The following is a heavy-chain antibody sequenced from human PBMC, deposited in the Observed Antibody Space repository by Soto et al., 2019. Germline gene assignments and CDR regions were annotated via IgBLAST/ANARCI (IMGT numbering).Heavy chain of an antibody. J-gene: IGHJ4*02. CDR2: IDGVGTGT. V-gene: IGHV3-74*01. CDR1: GFTFTNYW. CDR3: TRVFEY. Sequence: GGSLRLSCAASGFTFTNYWMHWVRQVPGKGLVWVSRIDGVGTGTSYSDSVRGRFTISRDNAENTLYLQMNSLRAEDTAVYYCTRVFEYWGQGTTVTVYS.